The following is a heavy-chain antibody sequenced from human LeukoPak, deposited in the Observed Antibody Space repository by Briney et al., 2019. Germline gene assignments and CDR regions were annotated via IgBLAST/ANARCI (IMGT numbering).Heavy chain of an antibody. J-gene: IGHJ4*02. CDR3: ARGRDCSGGSCFSGLDY. V-gene: IGHV4-59*01. CDR2: IYYSGST. Sequence: PSETLSLTCTVSGGSISSYYWSWIRQPPGKGLEWIGYIYYSGSTNYNPSLKSRVTISVDTSKNQFSLKLSSVTAADTAVYYCARGRDCSGGSCFSGLDYWDQGTLVTVSS. CDR1: GGSISSYY. D-gene: IGHD2-15*01.